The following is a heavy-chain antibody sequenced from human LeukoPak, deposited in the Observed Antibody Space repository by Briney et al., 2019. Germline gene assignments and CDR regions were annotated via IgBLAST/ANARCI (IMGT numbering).Heavy chain of an antibody. D-gene: IGHD3-22*01. CDR2: IYSGGST. CDR1: GFTVSSNY. J-gene: IGHJ3*02. Sequence: PGGSLRLSCAASGFTVSSNYMSWVRQAPGQGLEWVSIIYSGGSTYYADSVKGRFTISRDNSKNTLYLQMNSLRAEDTAVYYCARDISSGYYDAFDIWGQGTMVTVSS. V-gene: IGHV3-66*01. CDR3: ARDISSGYYDAFDI.